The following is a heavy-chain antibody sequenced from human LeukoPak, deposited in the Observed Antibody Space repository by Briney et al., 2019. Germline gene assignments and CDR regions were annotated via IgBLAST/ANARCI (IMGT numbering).Heavy chain of an antibody. D-gene: IGHD4-11*01. Sequence: GGSLRLSCAASGFTFSSYSMNWVRQAPGKGLEWVSHISSSSTNIYYADSVKGRFTISRDNAKKSLYLQVNSLRAEDTAVYYCARKTTVSYAFDIRGQGTMVTVSS. CDR3: ARKTTVSYAFDI. CDR1: GFTFSSYS. V-gene: IGHV3-48*01. CDR2: ISSSSTNI. J-gene: IGHJ3*02.